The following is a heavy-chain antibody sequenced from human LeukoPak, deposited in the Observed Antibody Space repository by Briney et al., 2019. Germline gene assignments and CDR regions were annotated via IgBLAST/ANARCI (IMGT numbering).Heavy chain of an antibody. CDR3: AKDPYRASSGLVDY. D-gene: IGHD5-12*01. CDR1: GFTFSNYA. J-gene: IGHJ4*02. CDR2: ISGSGCTT. Sequence: GGSLRLSCATSGFTFSNYAVSWVRRAPGKGLEWVSSISGSGCTTYYADSVKGRFTISRDNSKNTLYLQMNSLRAEDTAVYYCAKDPYRASSGLVDYWGQGTLVTVSS. V-gene: IGHV3-23*01.